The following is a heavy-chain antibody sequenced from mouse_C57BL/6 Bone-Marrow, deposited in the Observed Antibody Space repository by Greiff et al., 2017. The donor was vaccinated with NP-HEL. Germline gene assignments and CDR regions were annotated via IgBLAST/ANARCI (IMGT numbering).Heavy chain of an antibody. V-gene: IGHV1-61*01. CDR2: IYPSDSET. CDR1: GYTFTSYW. CDR3: ASFYYYGSSYYWYFDV. J-gene: IGHJ1*03. Sequence: VQLQQPGAELVRPGSSVKLSCKASGYTFTSYWMDWVKQRPGQGLEWIGNIYPSDSETHYNQKFKDKATLTVDKSSSTAYMQLSSLTSEDSAVYYCASFYYYGSSYYWYFDVWGTGTTVTVSS. D-gene: IGHD1-1*01.